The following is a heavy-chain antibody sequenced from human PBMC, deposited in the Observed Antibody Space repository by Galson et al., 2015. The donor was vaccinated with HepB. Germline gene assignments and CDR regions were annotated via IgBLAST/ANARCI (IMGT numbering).Heavy chain of an antibody. CDR1: GYTFTSYY. D-gene: IGHD4-17*01. V-gene: IGHV1-46*04. Sequence: SVKVSCKASGYTFTSYYIHWVRQAPGQGLEWMGMINPSGGSTNYAQKLRGRVTMTRDTSTSTVYMELSSLRFEDTAVYHCARDRSTVTTRGRGFYYYYGMDVWGQGTTVTVSS. CDR2: INPSGGST. CDR3: ARDRSTVTTRGRGFYYYYGMDV. J-gene: IGHJ6*02.